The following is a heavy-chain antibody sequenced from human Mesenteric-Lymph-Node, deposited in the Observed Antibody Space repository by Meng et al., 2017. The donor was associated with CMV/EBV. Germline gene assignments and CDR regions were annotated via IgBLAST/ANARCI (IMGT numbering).Heavy chain of an antibody. CDR2: TYCSSASYT. Sequence: QIQLQQSGPGLVKSAQSLLVTCTVSGDSITRNNAAWNRHRQSPAGGFVWMVRTYCSSASYTEYAVSVKSLTSVKLDTSNNLLFMNLNFVTPEDNDVDYCAYFGDLPPHWWGQGTLVTVSS. J-gene: IGHJ4*02. CDR1: GDSITRNNAA. D-gene: IGHD3-3*01. V-gene: IGHV6-1*01. CDR3: AYFGDLPPHW.